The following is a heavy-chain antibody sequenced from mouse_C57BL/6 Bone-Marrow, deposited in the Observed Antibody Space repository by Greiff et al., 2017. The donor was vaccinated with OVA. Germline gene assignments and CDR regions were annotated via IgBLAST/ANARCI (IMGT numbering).Heavy chain of an antibody. J-gene: IGHJ1*03. CDR1: GFSLSTSSMG. D-gene: IGHD1-1*01. Sequence: QVTLQESGPGILQPSQTLSLTCSFSGFSLSTSSMGIGWLRQPSGKGLEWLAHLWWNDAKYYNPSLKSRPPISKETSNNQVFLKITSVDTADTATYYCAQGGWPNYDGSSTDFDVWGTGTTVTVSS. CDR3: AQGGWPNYDGSSTDFDV. CDR2: LWWNDAK. V-gene: IGHV8-5*01.